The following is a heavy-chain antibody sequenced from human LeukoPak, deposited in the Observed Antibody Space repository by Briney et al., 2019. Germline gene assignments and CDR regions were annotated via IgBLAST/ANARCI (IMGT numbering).Heavy chain of an antibody. CDR3: ARDPWGLAAPGI. V-gene: IGHV4-4*07. Sequence: SETLSLTCTVSGVSISGFHWSWIRQPAGKGLEWIGRIYSTGTTDYSPSLKSRVTMSVDTSINQFSLKLSSVTAADTAVYYCARDPWGLAAPGIWGQGTLVTVSS. CDR2: IYSTGTT. CDR1: GVSISGFH. J-gene: IGHJ4*02. D-gene: IGHD6-13*01.